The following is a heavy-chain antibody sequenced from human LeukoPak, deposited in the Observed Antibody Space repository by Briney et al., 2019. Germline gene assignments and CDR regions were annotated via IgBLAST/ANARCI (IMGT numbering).Heavy chain of an antibody. CDR2: IIPIFGTA. V-gene: IGHV1-69*13. D-gene: IGHD5-24*01. Sequence: SVKVSCKASGGTFSSYAISWVRQAPGQGLEWMGGIIPIFGTANYAQKFRGRVTITADESTSTAYMELSSLRSEDTAVYYCARDPVAVEMATITVTDYWGQGTLVTVSS. CDR1: GGTFSSYA. CDR3: ARDPVAVEMATITVTDY. J-gene: IGHJ4*02.